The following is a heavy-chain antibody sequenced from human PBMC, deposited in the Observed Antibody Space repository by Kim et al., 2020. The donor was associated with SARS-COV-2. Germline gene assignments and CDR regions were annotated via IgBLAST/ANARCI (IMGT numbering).Heavy chain of an antibody. CDR1: GGTFSSYA. CDR3: ARGRDGYLYYYYGMDV. Sequence: SVKVSCKASGGTFSSYAISWVRQAPGQGLEWMGGIIPIFGTANYAQKFQGRVTITADESTSTAYMELSSLRSEDTAVYYCARGRDGYLYYYYGMDVWGQGTTVTVSS. CDR2: IIPIFGTA. J-gene: IGHJ6*02. V-gene: IGHV1-69*13. D-gene: IGHD5-12*01.